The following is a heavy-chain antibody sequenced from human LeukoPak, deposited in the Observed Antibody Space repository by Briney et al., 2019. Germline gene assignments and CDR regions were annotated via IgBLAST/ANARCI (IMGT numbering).Heavy chain of an antibody. J-gene: IGHJ5*02. CDR3: ATLSIMITFGGVSAWFDP. D-gene: IGHD3-16*01. V-gene: IGHV4-30-2*01. CDR2: NYHSGST. Sequence: PSQTLSLTCAVSGGSISSGGYSWSWIRQPPGKGLEWIGYNYHSGSTYYNPSLKSRVTISVDRSKNQFSLKLSSVTAADTAVYYCATLSIMITFGGVSAWFDPWGQGTLVTVSS. CDR1: GGSISSGGYS.